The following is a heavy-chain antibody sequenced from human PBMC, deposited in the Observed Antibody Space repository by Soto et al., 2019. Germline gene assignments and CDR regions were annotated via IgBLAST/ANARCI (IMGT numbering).Heavy chain of an antibody. J-gene: IGHJ4*02. D-gene: IGHD3-9*01. CDR3: ARTFDAITYYFDY. V-gene: IGHV3-30*16. Sequence: GGSLRLSCAASEFSFSSYAMHWIRQAPGKGLEWVAVISFDGNIIQYADSVKGRFIISRDNSKNTLYLQMNSLRGEDTAVYYCARTFDAITYYFDYWGQGTLVTVSS. CDR1: EFSFSSYA. CDR2: ISFDGNII.